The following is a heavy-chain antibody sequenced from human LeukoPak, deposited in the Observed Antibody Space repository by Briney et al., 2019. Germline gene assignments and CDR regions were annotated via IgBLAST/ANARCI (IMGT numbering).Heavy chain of an antibody. CDR1: GYTFTTYH. CDR2: INPTGGST. D-gene: IGHD3-3*01. J-gene: IGHJ4*02. Sequence: ASVKVSCKASGYTFTTYHMHWVRQAPGQGLEWMGIINPTGGSTSYAQKFQGRVTMTRDTSTNTVYMELSSLRSEDTALYYCARLPHNSWGDNYQSFDYWGQGTLVTVSS. V-gene: IGHV1-46*01. CDR3: ARLPHNSWGDNYQSFDY.